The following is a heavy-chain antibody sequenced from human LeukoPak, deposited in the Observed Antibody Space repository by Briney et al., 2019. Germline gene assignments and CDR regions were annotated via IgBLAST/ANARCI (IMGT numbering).Heavy chain of an antibody. CDR2: ISNGGTT. D-gene: IGHD4-17*01. CDR3: ARGHGDYGDNWFDP. Sequence: GGSLRLSCAASGFTFSSYAMSWVRQAPGKGLEWVSAISNGGTTYYADSVKGRLTISRDNAKNSLYLQMNSLRDEDTAVYYCARGHGDYGDNWFDPWGQGTLVTVSS. J-gene: IGHJ5*02. V-gene: IGHV3-69-1*01. CDR1: GFTFSSYA.